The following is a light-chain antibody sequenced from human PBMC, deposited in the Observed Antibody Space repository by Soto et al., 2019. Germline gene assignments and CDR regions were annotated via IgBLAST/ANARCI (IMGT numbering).Light chain of an antibody. Sequence: QSVLAQPASVSGSPGQSITISCTGTSGFVGSFSLVSWYQQHPGKAPKVMIYEVSKRPSGVPDRFSGSKSGNTASLTVSGLQAEDEADYYCSSYAANNIHYVFGTGTKVTVL. J-gene: IGLJ1*01. CDR3: SSYAANNIHYV. CDR2: EVS. V-gene: IGLV2-14*02. CDR1: SGFVGSFSL.